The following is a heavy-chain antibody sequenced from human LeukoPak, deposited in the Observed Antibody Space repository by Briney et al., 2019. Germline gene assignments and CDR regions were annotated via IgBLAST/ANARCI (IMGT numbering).Heavy chain of an antibody. J-gene: IGHJ4*02. CDR3: ARDRRYCSSTSCSNGFGY. D-gene: IGHD2-2*01. CDR1: GGTFSSYA. CDR2: IIPIFGTA. Sequence: ASVKVSCKASGGTFSSYAISWVRQAPGQGLEWMGGIIPIFGTANYAQKFQGRVTITADESTSTAYMELSSLRSEDTAVYYCARDRRYCSSTSCSNGFGYWGQGTLVTVSS. V-gene: IGHV1-69*13.